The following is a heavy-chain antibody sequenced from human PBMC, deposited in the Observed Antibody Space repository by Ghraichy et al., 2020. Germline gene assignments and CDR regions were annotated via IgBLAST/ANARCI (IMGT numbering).Heavy chain of an antibody. CDR2: IDWDDDK. Sequence: SGPTLVKPTQTLTLTCTFSGFSLSTSGMCVSWIRQPPWKALEWLALIDWDDDKYYSTSLKTRLIIFNDTSKNQVVLTMTKMDPVDTATYYCARIQQRYYYYGMDLWGQGTTVTASS. CDR3: ARIQQRYYYYGMDL. D-gene: IGHD6-25*01. V-gene: IGHV2-70*01. J-gene: IGHJ6*02. CDR1: GFSLSTSGMC.